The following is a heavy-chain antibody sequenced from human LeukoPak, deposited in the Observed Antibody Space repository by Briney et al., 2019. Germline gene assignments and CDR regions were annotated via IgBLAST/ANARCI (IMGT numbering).Heavy chain of an antibody. CDR1: GFTLSTYT. D-gene: IGHD3-10*01. V-gene: IGHV3-21*01. CDR3: ARSGIKMVRGVIIKSPYHMDV. J-gene: IGHJ6*03. CDR2: ISSSSNYI. Sequence: GGSLRLSCAASGFTLSTYTMNWVRQAPGKGLEWVSSISSSSNYIYYADSVKGRFTISRDDAKNSLSLQMNSLRAEDTAVYYCARSGIKMVRGVIIKSPYHMDVWGKGTTVTISS.